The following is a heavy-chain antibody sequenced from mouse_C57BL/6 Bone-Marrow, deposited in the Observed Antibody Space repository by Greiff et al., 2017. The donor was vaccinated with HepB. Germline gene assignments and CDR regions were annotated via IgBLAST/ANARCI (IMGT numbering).Heavy chain of an antibody. V-gene: IGHV1-64*01. CDR2: IHPNSGST. J-gene: IGHJ1*03. D-gene: IGHD2-4*01. CDR1: GYTFTSYW. Sequence: QVQLQQSGAELVKPGASVKLSCKASGYTFTSYWMHWVKQRPGQGLEWIGMIHPNSGSTNYNEKFKSKATLTVDKSSSTAYMQLSSLTSEDSAVYYCSGYDYPYWYFDVWGTGTTVTVSS. CDR3: SGYDYPYWYFDV.